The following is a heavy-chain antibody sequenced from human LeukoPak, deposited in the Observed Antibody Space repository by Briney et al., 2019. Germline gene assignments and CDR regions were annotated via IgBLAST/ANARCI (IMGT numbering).Heavy chain of an antibody. CDR3: ARDPDYGGFYYFDY. CDR2: ISYDGSNK. J-gene: IGHJ4*02. CDR1: GFTFSSYA. V-gene: IGHV3-30-3*01. Sequence: GGSLRLSCAASGFTFSSYAMHWVRQAPGKGLEWVAVISYDGSNKYYADSVKGRFTISRDNSKSTLYLQMNSLRAEDTAVYYCARDPDYGGFYYFDYWGQGTLVTVSS. D-gene: IGHD4-23*01.